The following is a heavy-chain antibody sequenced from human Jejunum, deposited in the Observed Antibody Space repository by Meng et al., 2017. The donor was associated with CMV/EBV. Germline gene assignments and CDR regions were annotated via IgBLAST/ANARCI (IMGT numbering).Heavy chain of an antibody. J-gene: IGHJ6*02. CDR2: IYYSGTA. V-gene: IGHV4-39*01. Sequence: SISSRSNYWAWIRRPPGKGLGWIGSIYYSGTAFYNPSLRSRVTISGDMSNNQFSLTLSSLTAADTAVFYCARGVLEVSNYYYGMDVWGQGTTVTVSS. D-gene: IGHD2-8*02. CDR3: ARGVLEVSNYYYGMDV. CDR1: SISSRSNY.